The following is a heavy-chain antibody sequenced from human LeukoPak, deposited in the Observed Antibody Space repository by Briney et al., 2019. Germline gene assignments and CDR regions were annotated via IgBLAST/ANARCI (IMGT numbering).Heavy chain of an antibody. D-gene: IGHD3-22*01. Sequence: GGSLRLSCAASGFTVSSNYMSWVRQAPGKGLEWISVIYSGGNTYYADSVKGRFTISRDNSQNTLYLQMNSLRAEDTAVYYCARGWAYYSDSSGYYSWSGTDYWGQGTLVTVSS. CDR2: IYSGGNT. CDR1: GFTVSSNY. J-gene: IGHJ4*02. V-gene: IGHV3-66*02. CDR3: ARGWAYYSDSSGYYSWSGTDY.